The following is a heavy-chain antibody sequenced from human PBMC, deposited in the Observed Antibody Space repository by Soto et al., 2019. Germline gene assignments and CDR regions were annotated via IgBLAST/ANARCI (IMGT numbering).Heavy chain of an antibody. CDR3: ARAEVYYYDSSGYPSAEYFQH. D-gene: IGHD3-22*01. Sequence: QVQLVQSGAEVKKPGSSVKVSCKASGGTFSSYAISWVRQAPGQGLEWMGGIIPIFGTANYAQKFQGRVTITADESTSTAYMELSSLRSEDTAVYYCARAEVYYYDSSGYPSAEYFQHWGQGTLVTVSS. V-gene: IGHV1-69*01. J-gene: IGHJ1*01. CDR2: IIPIFGTA. CDR1: GGTFSSYA.